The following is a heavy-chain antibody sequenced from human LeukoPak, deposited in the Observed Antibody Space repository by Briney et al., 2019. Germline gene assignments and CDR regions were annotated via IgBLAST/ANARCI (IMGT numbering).Heavy chain of an antibody. Sequence: PGGSLRLSCAASGFTFSNAWMSWVRQAPGKGLEWVGRIKSKTDGGTTDYAAPVKGRFTITRDDSKNTLYLQMNSLKTEDTAVYYCTTARFDLFGVYWGQGTLVTVSS. V-gene: IGHV3-15*01. CDR1: GFTFSNAW. CDR3: TTARFDLFGVY. D-gene: IGHD3-10*02. J-gene: IGHJ4*02. CDR2: IKSKTDGGTT.